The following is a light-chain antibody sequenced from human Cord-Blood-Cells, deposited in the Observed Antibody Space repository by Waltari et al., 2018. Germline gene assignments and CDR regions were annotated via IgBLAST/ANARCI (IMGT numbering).Light chain of an antibody. CDR2: DVS. CDR1: SSDIGVYNY. CDR3: SSYTSSSTWV. Sequence: QSALTQPASVSGSPGQSITISCTGTSSDIGVYNYVFWYQQHPGKAPKLMIYDVSKRPSGVSNRFSDAKSCNTASLTISGLQAEDEADYYCSSYTSSSTWVFGGGTKLTVL. V-gene: IGLV2-14*01. J-gene: IGLJ3*02.